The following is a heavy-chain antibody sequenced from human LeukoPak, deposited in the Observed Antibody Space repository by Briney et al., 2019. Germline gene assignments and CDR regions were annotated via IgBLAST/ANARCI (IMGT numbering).Heavy chain of an antibody. D-gene: IGHD6-6*01. CDR3: VAARYFDY. Sequence: GRSLRLSCAASGFTFSSYAMHWVRQAPGKGLEWVAVISYDGSNKYYAGSVKGRFTISRDNSKNTLYLQMNSLRAEDTAVYYCVAARYFDYWGQGTLVTVSS. V-gene: IGHV3-30-3*01. J-gene: IGHJ4*02. CDR1: GFTFSSYA. CDR2: ISYDGSNK.